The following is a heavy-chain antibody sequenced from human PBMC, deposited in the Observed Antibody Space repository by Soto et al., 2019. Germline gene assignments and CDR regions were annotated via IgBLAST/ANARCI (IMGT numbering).Heavy chain of an antibody. D-gene: IGHD2-8*01. CDR2: IYWDDDK. Sequence: QITLKESGPTLVKPTQTLTLTCTFPVFALSTSGVGVGWIRQPPGKALEWLALIYWDDDKRYSPSLKSRLTITKDTSKNQVVLTMTNTDPVDTATYYCAHRRGDGVFDYWGQGTLLTVSS. CDR3: AHRRGDGVFDY. CDR1: VFALSTSGVG. V-gene: IGHV2-5*02. J-gene: IGHJ4*02.